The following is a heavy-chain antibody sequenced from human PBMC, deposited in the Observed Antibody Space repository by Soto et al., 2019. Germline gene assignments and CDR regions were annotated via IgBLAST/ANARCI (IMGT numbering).Heavy chain of an antibody. D-gene: IGHD3-22*01. Sequence: SETLSLICTVSGGSISRGGYYWSWIRQHPGKGLEWIGYIYYSGSTYYNPSLKSRVTISVDTSKHQFSLKLSSVTAADTAVYYCARVAYDSSVGWFDPWGQGTLVTVSS. CDR2: IYYSGST. V-gene: IGHV4-31*03. J-gene: IGHJ5*02. CDR3: ARVAYDSSVGWFDP. CDR1: GGSISRGGYY.